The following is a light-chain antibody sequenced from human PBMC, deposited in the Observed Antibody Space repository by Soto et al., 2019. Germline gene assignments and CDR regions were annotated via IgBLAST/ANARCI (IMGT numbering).Light chain of an antibody. CDR1: QDISNS. Sequence: DIQMTQSPSSLSASVGDRVAVTCQASQDISNSLNWYQQRTGKAPNILIYDESNLETGVPSRLSGSGSGTHFNLTISRLQPEDIATYHCQKYNNLPLTCGGGTKVDIK. J-gene: IGKJ4*01. CDR2: DES. CDR3: QKYNNLPLT. V-gene: IGKV1-33*01.